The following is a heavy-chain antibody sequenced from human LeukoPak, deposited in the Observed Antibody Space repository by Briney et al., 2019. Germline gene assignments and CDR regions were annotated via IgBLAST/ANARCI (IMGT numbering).Heavy chain of an antibody. Sequence: SETLSLTCTVSGGSISSYYWSWIRQPPGKGLEWIGYIYYSGSTNYNPSLKSRVTISVDTSKNQFSLKLSSVTAADTAVYYCARHPGYCGQGTLVTVPS. J-gene: IGHJ4*02. CDR1: GGSISSYY. CDR3: ARHPGY. CDR2: IYYSGST. V-gene: IGHV4-59*08.